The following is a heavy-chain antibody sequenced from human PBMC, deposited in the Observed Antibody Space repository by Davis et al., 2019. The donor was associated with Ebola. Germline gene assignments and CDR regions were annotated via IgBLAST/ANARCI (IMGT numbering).Heavy chain of an antibody. J-gene: IGHJ4*02. CDR1: GFTLSNYS. CDR2: ITTSSIII. V-gene: IGHV3-48*01. D-gene: IGHD6-19*01. Sequence: GGSLRLSCAASGFTLSNYSMHWVRQAPGKGLEWVSYITTSSIIIYYSDSVKGRFTISRDNAKNSLYLQMNSLRAEDTAVYYCAIANRGPVADTGDYWGQGTLVTVSS. CDR3: AIANRGPVADTGDY.